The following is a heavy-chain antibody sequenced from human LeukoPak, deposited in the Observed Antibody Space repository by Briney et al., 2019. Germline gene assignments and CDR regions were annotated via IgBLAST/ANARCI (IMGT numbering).Heavy chain of an antibody. J-gene: IGHJ4*02. CDR1: GGSISTYY. D-gene: IGHD5-12*01. CDR3: ARVSGGYDDY. V-gene: IGHV4-59*01. Sequence: SETLSLTCTVSGGSISTYYWSRIRQPPGKGLEWIGYIYYSGSTNYNPSLRSRVTISVDTSKNQFSLKVNFVTAADTAVYYCARVSGGYDDYWGQGALVTVSS. CDR2: IYYSGST.